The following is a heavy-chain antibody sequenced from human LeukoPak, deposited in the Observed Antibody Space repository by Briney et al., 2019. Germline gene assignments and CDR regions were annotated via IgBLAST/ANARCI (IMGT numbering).Heavy chain of an antibody. V-gene: IGHV1-46*01. CDR3: ARARSLTSYDFWSGYYDPLYFDY. Sequence: GASVKVSCKASGYTFTSYYMHWVRQAPGQGLEWMGIINPSGGSTSYAQKFQGRVTMTRDTSTSTVYMELSSLRSEDTAVYYCARARSLTSYDFWSGYYDPLYFDYWGQGTLVTVSS. CDR2: INPSGGST. D-gene: IGHD3-3*01. CDR1: GYTFTSYY. J-gene: IGHJ4*02.